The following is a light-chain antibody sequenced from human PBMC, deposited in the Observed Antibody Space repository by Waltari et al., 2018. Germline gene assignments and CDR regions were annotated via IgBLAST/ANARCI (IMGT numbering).Light chain of an antibody. CDR3: QQYNYWPWT. J-gene: IGKJ1*01. Sequence: EIVLTQSPATLSMSPGESATLSCRASQSLNSAFAWYQQKPGQAPRLLIYSTSTRATGTPARFSGSGSGTEFTLTISSLQSEDFAIYYCQQYNYWPWTFGQGTKVEI. CDR1: QSLNSA. CDR2: STS. V-gene: IGKV3D-15*01.